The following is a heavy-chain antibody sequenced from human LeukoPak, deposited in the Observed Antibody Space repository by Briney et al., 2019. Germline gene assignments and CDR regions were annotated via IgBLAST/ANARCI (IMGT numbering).Heavy chain of an antibody. V-gene: IGHV4-59*12. CDR2: IYYSGST. J-gene: IGHJ3*02. CDR1: GGSISSYY. D-gene: IGHD2-2*01. Sequence: PSETLSLTCTVSGGSISSYYWSWIRQPPGKGLEWIGYIYYSGSTNYNPSLKSRVTISVDTSKNQFSLKLSSVTAADTAVYYCARDYECSTSCPRQDAFDIWGQGTMVTVSS. CDR3: ARDYECSTSCPRQDAFDI.